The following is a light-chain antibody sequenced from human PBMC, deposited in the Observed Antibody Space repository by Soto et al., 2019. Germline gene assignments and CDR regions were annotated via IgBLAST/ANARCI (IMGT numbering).Light chain of an antibody. J-gene: IGKJ5*01. Sequence: EIVMTQSPATLSVSPGEGSTVSCRASQSVSSHLAWYQHKPGQXHRXXFYDASTRATGIPARFSGSGSGTEGTITISSLQSEDFEVYDCQHYHGWPITFGQGTRLEIK. CDR2: DAS. CDR1: QSVSSH. CDR3: QHYHGWPIT. V-gene: IGKV3-15*01.